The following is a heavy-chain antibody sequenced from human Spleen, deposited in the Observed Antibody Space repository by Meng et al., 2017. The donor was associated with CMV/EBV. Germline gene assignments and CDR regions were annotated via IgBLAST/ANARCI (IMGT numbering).Heavy chain of an antibody. CDR1: GHSFSSHE. Sequence: GGSLRLSCEVSGHSFSSHEMNWVRQAPGKGLEWLSYISSGGTTIFYAASVKGRFTVSRDNARNSLYLQMNSLRAEDTAVYYCARDSSPYDFWSGYGMEVWGRGTTVTVSS. D-gene: IGHD3-3*01. CDR3: ARDSSPYDFWSGYGMEV. CDR2: ISSGGTTI. J-gene: IGHJ6*02. V-gene: IGHV3-48*03.